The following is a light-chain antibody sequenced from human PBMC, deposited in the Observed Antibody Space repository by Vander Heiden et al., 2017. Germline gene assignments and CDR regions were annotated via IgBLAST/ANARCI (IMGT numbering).Light chain of an antibody. J-gene: IGKJ5*01. V-gene: IGKV1-12*01. CDR3: QLAYSFPQIT. CDR1: QGSSSW. CDR2: AAS. Sequence: DIQTTQAPSSASSSVGDRVPIPCRASQGSSSWLAWYQQKAGKAPKLLIYAASSLQSGVPSRFSGTGSWTDFTLTISSRQPDDYATYYCQLAYSFPQITFAYEVRLGI.